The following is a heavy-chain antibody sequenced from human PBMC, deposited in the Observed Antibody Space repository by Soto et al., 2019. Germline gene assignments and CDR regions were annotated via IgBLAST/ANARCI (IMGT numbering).Heavy chain of an antibody. D-gene: IGHD3-3*01. Sequence: GGSLRLSCAASGFSLSSYSMHWVRQAPGKGLEWVSYISSSRSTIYHADSVKGRFTISRDDAKNSLYLQMNSLRDEDTAVYYCARDRSSITIFGVATRGMDVCGQRTTVTVSS. V-gene: IGHV3-48*02. CDR1: GFSLSSYS. J-gene: IGHJ6*02. CDR2: ISSSRSTI. CDR3: ARDRSSITIFGVATRGMDV.